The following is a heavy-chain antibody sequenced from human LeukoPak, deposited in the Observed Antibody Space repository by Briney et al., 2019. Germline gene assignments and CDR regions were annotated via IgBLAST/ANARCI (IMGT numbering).Heavy chain of an antibody. Sequence: GGSLRLSCAASGFTFSSDAMNWIRQAPGKGLEWVSYISSSGSTIYYADSVKGRFTISRDNAKNSLYLQMNSLRAEDTAVYYCARDSGTTGEVKFDPWGQGTLVTVSS. D-gene: IGHD3-10*01. CDR2: ISSSGSTI. CDR1: GFTFSSDA. CDR3: ARDSGTTGEVKFDP. V-gene: IGHV3-48*04. J-gene: IGHJ5*02.